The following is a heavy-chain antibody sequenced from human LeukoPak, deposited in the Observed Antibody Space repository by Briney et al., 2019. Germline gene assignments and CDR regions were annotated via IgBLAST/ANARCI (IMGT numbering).Heavy chain of an antibody. CDR3: AKGSRPGYSYGPREYYYYMDV. V-gene: IGHV3-23*01. J-gene: IGHJ6*03. D-gene: IGHD5-18*01. CDR2: ISGSGGST. Sequence: GGSLRLSCAASGFTFSSYAMHWVRQAPGKGLEWVSAISGSGGSTYYADSVKGRFTISRDNSKNTLYLQMNSLRAEDTAVYYCAKGSRPGYSYGPREYYYYMDVWGKGTTVTVSS. CDR1: GFTFSSYA.